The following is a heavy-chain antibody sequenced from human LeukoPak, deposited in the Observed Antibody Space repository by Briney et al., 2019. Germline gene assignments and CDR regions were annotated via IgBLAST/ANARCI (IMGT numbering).Heavy chain of an antibody. D-gene: IGHD6-19*01. CDR1: GYTFTSYD. V-gene: IGHV1-8*01. CDR2: MNPNSGNT. J-gene: IGHJ4*02. CDR3: ARDYRRAVASASYFDY. Sequence: ASVKVSCKASGYTFTSYDINWVRQATGQGLEWMGWMNPNSGNTGYAQKFQGRVTMTRNTSISTAYMELSSLGYEDTAVYYCARDYRRAVASASYFDYWGQGTMVTVSS.